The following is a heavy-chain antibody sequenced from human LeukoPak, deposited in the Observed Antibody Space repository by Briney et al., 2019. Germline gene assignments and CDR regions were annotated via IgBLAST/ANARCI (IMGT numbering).Heavy chain of an antibody. CDR2: IKSKTDGGTT. CDR3: TTDRPLYSSSFRPALP. CDR1: GFTFSNAW. V-gene: IGHV3-15*01. Sequence: PGGSLRLSCAASGFTFSNAWMSWVRQAPGKGLEWVGRIKSKTDGGTTDYAAPVKGRFTISRDDSKNTLYLQMNSLKTEDTAVYYCTTDRPLYSSSFRPALPWGQGTLVTVSS. J-gene: IGHJ5*02. D-gene: IGHD6-6*01.